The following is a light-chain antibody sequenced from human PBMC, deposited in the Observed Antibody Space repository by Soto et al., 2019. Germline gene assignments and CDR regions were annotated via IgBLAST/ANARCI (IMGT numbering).Light chain of an antibody. J-gene: IGLJ2*01. V-gene: IGLV2-14*01. Sequence: QSVLTQPASVSGSPGQSITISCTGTSSDVGGYNYVPWYQQHPGKAPKLMIYEVSNRPSGVSNRFSGSKSGNTASLTISGLQAEDEADYYCSSYTSSSTRVFGGGTKVTVL. CDR3: SSYTSSSTRV. CDR1: SSDVGGYNY. CDR2: EVS.